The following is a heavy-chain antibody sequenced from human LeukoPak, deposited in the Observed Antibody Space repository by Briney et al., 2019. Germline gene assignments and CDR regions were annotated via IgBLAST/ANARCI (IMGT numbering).Heavy chain of an antibody. V-gene: IGHV3-15*01. CDR1: GFTFSIAW. D-gene: IGHD3-16*02. CDR2: IKSKTDGGTT. J-gene: IGHJ4*02. CDR3: TGPTYDYVWGSYRPFDY. Sequence: GGSLRLSCAASGFTFSIAWMSWVRQAPGKGLEWVGRIKSKTDGGTTDYAAPVKGRFTISRDDSKNTLYLQMNSLKTEDTAVYYCTGPTYDYVWGSYRPFDYWGQGTLVTVSS.